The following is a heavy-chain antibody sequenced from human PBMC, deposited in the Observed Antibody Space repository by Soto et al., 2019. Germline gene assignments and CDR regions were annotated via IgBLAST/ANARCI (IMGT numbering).Heavy chain of an antibody. J-gene: IGHJ5*02. V-gene: IGHV3-53*01. CDR1: GFTVSSNY. D-gene: IGHD2-21*01. Sequence: GGSLRLSCAASGFTVSSNYMSWVRQAPGKGLEWVSVIYSGGSTYYADSVKGRFTISRGNSKNTLYLQMNSLRAEDTAVYHCARGSAISSEPFDPWGQGTLVTVSS. CDR2: IYSGGST. CDR3: ARGSAISSEPFDP.